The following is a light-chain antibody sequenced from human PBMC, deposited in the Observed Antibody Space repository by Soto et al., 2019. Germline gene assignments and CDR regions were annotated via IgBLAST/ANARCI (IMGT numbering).Light chain of an antibody. CDR3: SSFTSAYTFV. CDR2: EVS. CDR1: SSDVGGYNY. Sequence: QSVLTQPASVSGSAGQSIAISCTGTSSDVGGYNYVSWYQQHPGKAPKLLLSEVSKRPSGVSDRFSGSKSGNTASLTISGLQTQDEADYYCSSFTSAYTFVFRTGTKVTV. J-gene: IGLJ1*01. V-gene: IGLV2-14*01.